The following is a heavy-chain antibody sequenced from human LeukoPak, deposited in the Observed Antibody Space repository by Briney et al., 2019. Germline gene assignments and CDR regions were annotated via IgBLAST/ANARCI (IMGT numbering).Heavy chain of an antibody. D-gene: IGHD2-2*01. Sequence: GSLRLSCAASGFNFRFYGMHWVRQAPGKGLECVAVIWNDGSKESYADSVKGRFTISRDNSMNTLYLQMNSLRVEDTAVYYCARDDCSSPSCYGYWGQGTLVAVSS. CDR3: ARDDCSSPSCYGY. CDR2: IWNDGSKE. J-gene: IGHJ4*02. V-gene: IGHV3-33*01. CDR1: GFNFRFYG.